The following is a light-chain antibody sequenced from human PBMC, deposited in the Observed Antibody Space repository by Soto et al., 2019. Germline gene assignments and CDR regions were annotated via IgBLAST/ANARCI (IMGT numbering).Light chain of an antibody. CDR2: GAS. CDR3: QQYGSSPLIT. Sequence: EIVLTQSPGTLSLSPGERATLSCRASQSVSSSYLAWYQQKSDQAPRLLIYGASSRATGIPDRFSGSGSGTNFTLTISRLEPEDFAVYYCQQYGSSPLITFGQGTRLEIK. J-gene: IGKJ5*01. CDR1: QSVSSSY. V-gene: IGKV3-20*01.